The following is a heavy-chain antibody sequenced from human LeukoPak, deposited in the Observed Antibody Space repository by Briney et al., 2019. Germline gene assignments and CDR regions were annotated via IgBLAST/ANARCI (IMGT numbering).Heavy chain of an antibody. Sequence: ASVKVSCKASGGTFSSYAISWVRQAPGQGLGWMGGIIPIFGTANYAQKFQGRVTITADESTSTAYMELSSLRSEDTAVYYCARQAGQLENYYYYYMDVWGKGTTVTVSS. CDR3: ARQAGQLENYYYYYMDV. J-gene: IGHJ6*03. V-gene: IGHV1-69*01. CDR2: IIPIFGTA. CDR1: GGTFSSYA. D-gene: IGHD6-6*01.